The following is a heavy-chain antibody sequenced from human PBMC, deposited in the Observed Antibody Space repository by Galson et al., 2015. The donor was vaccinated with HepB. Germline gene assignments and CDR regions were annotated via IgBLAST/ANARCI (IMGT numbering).Heavy chain of an antibody. D-gene: IGHD3-16*01. Sequence: SLRLSCAASGFTFSGSAMHWVRQASGKGPEWVGRIRSKANSYATAYAASVKGRFTISRDDSKNTAYLQMNSLKTEDTAVYYCTRQTVSFGWFDPWGQGTLVTVSS. CDR1: GFTFSGSA. V-gene: IGHV3-73*01. J-gene: IGHJ5*02. CDR2: IRSKANSYAT. CDR3: TRQTVSFGWFDP.